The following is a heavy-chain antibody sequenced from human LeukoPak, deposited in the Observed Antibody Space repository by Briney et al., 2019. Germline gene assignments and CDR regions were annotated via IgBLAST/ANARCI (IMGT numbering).Heavy chain of an antibody. CDR2: ISYDGSNK. CDR1: GFTFSSYA. V-gene: IGHV3-30*04. D-gene: IGHD5-24*01. CDR3: ARVKRWLQSAFGY. Sequence: QPGRSLRLSCAASGFTFSSYAMHWVRQAPGKGLEWVAVISYDGSNKYYADSEKGRFTISRDNSKNTLYLQMNSLRAEDTAVYYCARVKRWLQSAFGYWGQGTLVTVSS. J-gene: IGHJ4*02.